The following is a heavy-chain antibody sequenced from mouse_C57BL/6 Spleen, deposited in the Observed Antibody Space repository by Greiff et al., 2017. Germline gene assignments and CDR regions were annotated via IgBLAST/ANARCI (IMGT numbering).Heavy chain of an antibody. CDR1: GYTFTSYW. CDR3: ARGGDGYYDKFAY. J-gene: IGHJ3*01. V-gene: IGHV1-53*01. CDR2: INPSNGGT. Sequence: QVQLQQPGTELVKPGASVKLSCKASGYTFTSYWMHWVKQRPGQGLEWIGNINPSNGGTNYNEKLKSKATLTVDKSSTTAYMQLSSLTSEDAAVYYCARGGDGYYDKFAYWGQGTLVTVSA. D-gene: IGHD2-3*01.